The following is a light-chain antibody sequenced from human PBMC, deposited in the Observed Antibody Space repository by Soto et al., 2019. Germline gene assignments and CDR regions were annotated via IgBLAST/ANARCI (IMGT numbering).Light chain of an antibody. CDR3: QQYGGATRT. Sequence: EIVLTQSPGTLSLSLGERATLSCRASQSVSSKLAWYQQKPGQAPRVLIYGASSRATGIPDRFGGSGSGTDFTLTISRLEPEDFAVDYCQQYGGATRTFGQGTKLEI. CDR2: GAS. CDR1: QSVSSK. J-gene: IGKJ2*01. V-gene: IGKV3-20*01.